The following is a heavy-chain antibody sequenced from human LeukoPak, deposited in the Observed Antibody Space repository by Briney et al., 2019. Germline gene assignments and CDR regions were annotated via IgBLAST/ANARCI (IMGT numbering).Heavy chain of an antibody. CDR2: IYLGDSDT. J-gene: IGHJ4*02. Sequence: GESLKISCKGSGYSFTSYWIGWVRQMPGKGLEWMGIIYLGDSDTRYSPSFQGQVTISADKSISTAYLQWSSLKASDTAMYYCARAIYDILTGYYTDGFDYWGQGTLVTVSS. V-gene: IGHV5-51*01. CDR3: ARAIYDILTGYYTDGFDY. D-gene: IGHD3-9*01. CDR1: GYSFTSYW.